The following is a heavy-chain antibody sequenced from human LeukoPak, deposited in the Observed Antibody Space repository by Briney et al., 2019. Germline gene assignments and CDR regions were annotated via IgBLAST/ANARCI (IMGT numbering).Heavy chain of an antibody. V-gene: IGHV3-30-3*01. J-gene: IGHJ4*02. CDR1: GFTFINST. CDR3: ASDATLFRYFEWGFRASFEY. CDR2: ISYDANNK. Sequence: PGRSLRLSCAASGFTFINSTMHWVRQAPGKGLQWVAIISYDANNKYYADSVKGRFTISRDNSKNTLYLQMNTLRAEDTATYYCASDATLFRYFEWGFRASFEYWGQGTLATVSS. D-gene: IGHD3-9*01.